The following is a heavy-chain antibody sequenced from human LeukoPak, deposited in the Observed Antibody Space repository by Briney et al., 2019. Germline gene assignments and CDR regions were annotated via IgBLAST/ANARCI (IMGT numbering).Heavy chain of an antibody. CDR1: GFTVSSKY. J-gene: IGHJ4*02. CDR3: AKDSHCTSTSCYYFHY. V-gene: IGHV3-66*02. Sequence: GGSLRLSCAASGFTVSSKYMSWVRQAQGKGLEWGSDIYSGGRTYYEDSVKGRFTISRDSSKNTLYLQMNSLGGEDTAVYFCAKDSHCTSTSCYYFHYWGQGILVTVSS. CDR2: IYSGGRT. D-gene: IGHD2-2*01.